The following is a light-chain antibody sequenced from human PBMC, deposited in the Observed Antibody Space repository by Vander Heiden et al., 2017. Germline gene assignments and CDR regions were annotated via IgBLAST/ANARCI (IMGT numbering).Light chain of an antibody. J-gene: IGKJ5*01. CDR3: QQHGSSPIT. V-gene: IGKV3-20*01. CDR1: QIFSSSY. Sequence: EIVFTQSPGALSLSPGERATLSCRASQIFSSSYLTWYQQKPGQAPRLLIYGASTRATGIPDRFSASASGTDFTLTIIRLEPEDFAVYYCQQHGSSPITFGQGTRLEIK. CDR2: GAS.